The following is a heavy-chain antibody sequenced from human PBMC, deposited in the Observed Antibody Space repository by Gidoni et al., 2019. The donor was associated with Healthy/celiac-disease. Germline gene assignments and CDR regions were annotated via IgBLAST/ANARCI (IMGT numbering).Heavy chain of an antibody. CDR2: ISAYNGNT. CDR3: ARGEGSSYPWNYYYYGMDV. CDR1: GYTFTSYG. Sequence: QVQLVQSGAEVKKPGASVKVSCKASGYTFTSYGLSWVRQAPGQGLEWLGWISAYNGNTNYAQKLQGRVTMTTDTSTSTGYMGLRSLRSDETAVDYCARGEGSSYPWNYYYYGMDVWGQGTTVTVSS. J-gene: IGHJ6*02. D-gene: IGHD6-6*01. V-gene: IGHV1-18*01.